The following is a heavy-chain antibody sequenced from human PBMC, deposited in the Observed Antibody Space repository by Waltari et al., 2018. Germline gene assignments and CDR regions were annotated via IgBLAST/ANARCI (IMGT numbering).Heavy chain of an antibody. J-gene: IGHJ4*02. CDR1: GYTFTGYY. CDR3: ARASSSETYFDY. CDR2: INPNSGGT. V-gene: IGHV1-2*06. D-gene: IGHD6-6*01. Sequence: QVQLVQSGAEVKKPGASVKVSCKASGYTFTGYYMHWVRQVPGQGLEWMGRINPNSGGTNYAQKFQGRFTMTTDTSTSTAYMELRSLRSDDTAVYYCARASSSETYFDYWGQGTLVTVSS.